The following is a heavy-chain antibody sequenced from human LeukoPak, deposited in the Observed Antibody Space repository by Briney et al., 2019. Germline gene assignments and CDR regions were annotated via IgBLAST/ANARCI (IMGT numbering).Heavy chain of an antibody. V-gene: IGHV4-34*01. J-gene: IGHJ2*01. Sequence: SETLSLTCAVYGGSFSGYYWSWIRQPPGKGLEWIGEINHTGSTNYNPSLKSRVTMSVDTSKNQFSLKLSSVTAADTAVYYCARGTTVITPEFDLWGRGTLVTVSS. CDR2: INHTGST. CDR1: GGSFSGYY. CDR3: ARGTTVITPEFDL. D-gene: IGHD4-23*01.